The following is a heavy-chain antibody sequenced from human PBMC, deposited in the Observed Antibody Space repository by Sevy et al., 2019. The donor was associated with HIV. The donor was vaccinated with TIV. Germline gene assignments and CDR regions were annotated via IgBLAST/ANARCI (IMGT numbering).Heavy chain of an antibody. CDR3: AREDGSRQYFQY. V-gene: IGHV3-11*04. Sequence: GGSLRLSCAASGFTFSDYYMSWIRQAPGKGLEWVSHISNSGSIIYYEDSVKGRFTISRDNAKNSLYLQMNSLRAEDTAVYYCAREDGSRQYFQYWGQGTLVTVSS. J-gene: IGHJ1*01. D-gene: IGHD6-13*01. CDR2: ISNSGSII. CDR1: GFTFSDYY.